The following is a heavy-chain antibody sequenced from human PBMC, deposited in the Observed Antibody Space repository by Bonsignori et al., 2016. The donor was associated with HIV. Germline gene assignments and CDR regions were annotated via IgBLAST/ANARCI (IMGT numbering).Heavy chain of an antibody. D-gene: IGHD1-14*01. J-gene: IGHJ6*02. CDR2: IRSKAYGGTT. Sequence: EVQLVESGGGLVQPGRSLRLSCTASGFTFGDYAMSWVRQAPGKGLEWVGFIRSKAYGGTTEYAASVKGRFTISRDDSKSIAYLQMNSLKTEDTAVYYCTREPTGMPPNGMDVWGQG. CDR1: GFTFGDYA. V-gene: IGHV3-49*04. CDR3: TREPTGMPPNGMDV.